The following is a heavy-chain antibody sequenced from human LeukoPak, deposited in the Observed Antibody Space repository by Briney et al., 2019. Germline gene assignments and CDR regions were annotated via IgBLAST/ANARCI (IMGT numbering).Heavy chain of an antibody. V-gene: IGHV3-9*01. Sequence: PGGSLRLSCAASGFTFDDYAMHWVRQAPGKGLEWVSGISWNSGSIGYADSVKGRFTISRDNAKNSLYLQMNSLRAEDTALYYCAREGSRNWKYFYYYYYMDVWGKGTTVTVSS. CDR2: ISWNSGSI. CDR3: AREGSRNWKYFYYYYYMDV. D-gene: IGHD1-7*01. J-gene: IGHJ6*03. CDR1: GFTFDDYA.